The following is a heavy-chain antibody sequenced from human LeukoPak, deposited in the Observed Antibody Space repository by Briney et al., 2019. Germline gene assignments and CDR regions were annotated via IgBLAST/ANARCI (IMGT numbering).Heavy chain of an antibody. CDR3: ARGGQDFDY. D-gene: IGHD3-16*01. CDR2: IYYSGST. CDR1: GGSISDYY. J-gene: IGHJ4*02. Sequence: SETLSLTCTVSGGSISDYYWTWIRQPPGKGLEWIGYIYYSGSTKYNPSLKSRVTISVDTSNSHFSLKLSSVTAADTAVYYCARGGQDFDYWGQGTLVTVSS. V-gene: IGHV4-59*01.